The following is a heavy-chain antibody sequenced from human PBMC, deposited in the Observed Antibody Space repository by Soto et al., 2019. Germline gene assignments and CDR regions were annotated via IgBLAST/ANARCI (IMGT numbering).Heavy chain of an antibody. D-gene: IGHD3-10*01. V-gene: IGHV4-31*03. CDR1: GGSISSGGYY. CDR2: IYYSGST. Sequence: SETLSLTCTVSGGSISSGGYYWSWIRQHPGKGLEWIGYIYYSGSTYYNPSLKSRVTISVDTSKNQFSLKLSSVTAADTAVYYCARFPRVGVTIDYWGQGTLVTVSS. J-gene: IGHJ4*02. CDR3: ARFPRVGVTIDY.